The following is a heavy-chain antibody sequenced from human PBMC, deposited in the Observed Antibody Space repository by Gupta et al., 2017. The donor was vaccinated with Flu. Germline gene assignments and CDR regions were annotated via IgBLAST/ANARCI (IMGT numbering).Heavy chain of an antibody. CDR2: INHSGSA. J-gene: IGHJ5*02. Sequence: WIWIRQSPGKGLEWIGEINHSGSANYNPSLKSRVTISVDTSKNQFSLKLRSVTAADTAVYYCARGQMGWVAAAAKSPWFDPWGQGTLVTVSS. V-gene: IGHV4-34*01. CDR3: ARGQMGWVAAAAKSPWFDP. D-gene: IGHD6-13*01.